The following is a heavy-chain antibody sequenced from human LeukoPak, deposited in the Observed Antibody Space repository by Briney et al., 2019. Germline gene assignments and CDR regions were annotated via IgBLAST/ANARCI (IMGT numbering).Heavy chain of an antibody. CDR3: ANGPRYGGSWFDY. CDR1: GFTFSTYG. D-gene: IGHD2-15*01. CDR2: ISDDGSIK. J-gene: IGHJ4*02. Sequence: GGSLRLSFAASGFTFSTYGMHWVRQAPGRGLEWVAVISDDGSIKYYADSVKGRFTISRDNSKNTLYLQMNSLRAEDTAVYYCANGPRYGGSWFDYWGQGTLVTVSS. V-gene: IGHV3-30*18.